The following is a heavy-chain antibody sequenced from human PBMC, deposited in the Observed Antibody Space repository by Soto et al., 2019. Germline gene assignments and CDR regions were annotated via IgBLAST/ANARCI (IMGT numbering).Heavy chain of an antibody. CDR2: INAGNGNT. CDR1: GYTFTSYA. D-gene: IGHD3-3*01. Sequence: ASVKVSFKASGYTFTSYAMHWGRQAPGQRLEWMGWINAGNGNTKYSQKFQGRVTITRDTSASTAYMELSSLRSEDTAAYYCARETYDFWSGYTYYYYGMDVWGQGTTVTVSS. J-gene: IGHJ6*02. V-gene: IGHV1-3*01. CDR3: ARETYDFWSGYTYYYYGMDV.